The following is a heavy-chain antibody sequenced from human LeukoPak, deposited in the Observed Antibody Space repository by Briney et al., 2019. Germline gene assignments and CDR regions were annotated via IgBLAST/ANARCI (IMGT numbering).Heavy chain of an antibody. D-gene: IGHD3-22*01. CDR3: AKSTAYSISMIVVIKPMDA. V-gene: IGHV3-53*05. Sequence: GGSLRLSCAASGFTVSSKHMTWVRQAPGKGLEWVSVVYSGGTTYYADSVRGRFTISRDNSKNTLYLQMNSLRAEDTAVYYCAKSTAYSISMIVVIKPMDAWGQGTTVTVSS. J-gene: IGHJ6*02. CDR2: VYSGGTT. CDR1: GFTVSSKH.